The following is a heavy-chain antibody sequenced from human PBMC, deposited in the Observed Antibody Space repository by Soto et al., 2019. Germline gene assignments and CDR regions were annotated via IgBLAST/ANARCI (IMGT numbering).Heavy chain of an antibody. D-gene: IGHD6-13*01. V-gene: IGHV4-38-2*01. J-gene: IGHJ4*02. CDR1: GYSISSGYY. CDR3: ARIPKLSSSSRL. CDR2: IYHSGST. Sequence: PSETLSLTCAVSGYSISSGYYWGWIRQPPGKGLEWIGSIYHSGSTYYNPSLKSRVTISVDTSKNQFSLKLSSVTAADTAVYYCARIPKLSSSSRLWGQGTLVTVSS.